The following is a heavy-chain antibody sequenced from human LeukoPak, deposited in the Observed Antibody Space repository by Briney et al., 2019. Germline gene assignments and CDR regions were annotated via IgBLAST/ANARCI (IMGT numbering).Heavy chain of an antibody. Sequence: SETLSLTCTVSGGSISSYYWSWIRQPPGKGLEWIGEINHSGSTNYNPSLKSRVTISVDTSKNQFSLKLSSVTAADTAVYYCARGSSSSTRKSLHYYYYYYIDVWGKGTTVTISS. V-gene: IGHV4-34*01. CDR3: ARGSSSSTRKSLHYYYYYYIDV. CDR1: GGSISSYY. J-gene: IGHJ6*03. CDR2: INHSGST. D-gene: IGHD2-2*01.